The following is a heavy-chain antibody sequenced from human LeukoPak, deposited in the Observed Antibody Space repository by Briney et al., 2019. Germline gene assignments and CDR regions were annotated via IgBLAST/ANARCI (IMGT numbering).Heavy chain of an antibody. Sequence: GASVKVSCKASGYTFTSYYMHWVRPAPGQGLEWMGIINPSGGSTSYAQKFQGRVTMTRDMSTSTVYMELSSLRSEDTAVYYCARDPNNQNYFDYWGQGTLVTVSS. V-gene: IGHV1-46*01. J-gene: IGHJ4*02. CDR3: ARDPNNQNYFDY. CDR1: GYTFTSYY. D-gene: IGHD1/OR15-1a*01. CDR2: INPSGGST.